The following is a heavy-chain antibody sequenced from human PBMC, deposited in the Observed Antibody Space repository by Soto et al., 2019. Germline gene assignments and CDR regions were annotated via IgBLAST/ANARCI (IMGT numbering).Heavy chain of an antibody. D-gene: IGHD2-2*01. Sequence: QVQLQESGPGLVKPSQTLSLTCTVSGGSNIRDGYYWSWIRQHPGNGLEWIAYISYSGSSYSNPSLKSRVTISADTSKNQFSLRLTSVTAADTAVYFCARATPAGSADFWGQGTLVTVSS. CDR1: GGSNIRDGYY. V-gene: IGHV4-31*03. J-gene: IGHJ4*02. CDR3: ARATPAGSADF. CDR2: ISYSGSS.